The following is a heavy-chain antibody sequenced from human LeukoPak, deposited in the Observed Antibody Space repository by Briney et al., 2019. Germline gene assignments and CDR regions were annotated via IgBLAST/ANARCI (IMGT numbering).Heavy chain of an antibody. J-gene: IGHJ4*02. CDR1: GGSFSGYY. Sequence: SETLSLTCAVYGGSFSGYYWSWIRQPPGKGLEWIGEINHSGSTNYNPSLKSRVTISVDKSKNQSSLKLSSVTAADTAVYYCWVSANSLDYWGQGTLVTVSS. V-gene: IGHV4-34*03. CDR3: WVSANSLDY. D-gene: IGHD4-23*01. CDR2: INHSGST.